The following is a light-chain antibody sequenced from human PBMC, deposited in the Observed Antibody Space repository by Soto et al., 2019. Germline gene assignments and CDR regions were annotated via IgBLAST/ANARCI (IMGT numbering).Light chain of an antibody. J-gene: IGKJ5*01. CDR3: QQRNVWPPIT. CDR1: QSVAGNS. Sequence: EILLTQSPGTLSLSPGERATLSCWAIQSVAGNSLAWYQQKSGKPPRLVIYDSTLRANGVPDRFGGSRSGTEFTLTINSLEPEDFAVYYCQQRNVWPPITFGQGTRLEIK. CDR2: DST. V-gene: IGKV3D-20*02.